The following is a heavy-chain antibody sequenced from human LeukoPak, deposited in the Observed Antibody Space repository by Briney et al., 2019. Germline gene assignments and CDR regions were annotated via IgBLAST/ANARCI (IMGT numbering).Heavy chain of an antibody. J-gene: IGHJ4*02. CDR3: ASQDRRTGTTGY. Sequence: ASVKVSCKASGYTFTSYDINWVRQATGQGPEWMGWMSPNSGNTGYAQKFQGRVTMTRNTSISTAYMELSSLRSEDTAVYYCASQDRRTGTTGYWGQGTLVTVPS. D-gene: IGHD1-1*01. V-gene: IGHV1-8*01. CDR1: GYTFTSYD. CDR2: MSPNSGNT.